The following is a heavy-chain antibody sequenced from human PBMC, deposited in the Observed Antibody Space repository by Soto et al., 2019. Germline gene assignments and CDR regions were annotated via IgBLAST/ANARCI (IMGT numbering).Heavy chain of an antibody. J-gene: IGHJ6*02. CDR1: GFTFSSYE. Sequence: GGSLRLSCAASGFTFSSYEMNWVRQAPGKGLEWVSYISSSGSTIYYADSVKGRFTISRDNAKNSLYLQMNSLRAEDTVVYYCARDYGSGSYYYYYYGMDVWGQGTTVTVSS. V-gene: IGHV3-48*03. D-gene: IGHD3-10*01. CDR3: ARDYGSGSYYYYYYGMDV. CDR2: ISSSGSTI.